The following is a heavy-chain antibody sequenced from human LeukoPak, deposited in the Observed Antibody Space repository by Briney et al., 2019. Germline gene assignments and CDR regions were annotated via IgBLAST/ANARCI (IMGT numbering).Heavy chain of an antibody. J-gene: IGHJ5*02. CDR1: GFTFSSDW. Sequence: PGESLSLSCAASGFTFSSDWMTWVRQPPGKGLEWVANIKRDGSEKYYVDSVKGRFTFSRDNAKNSLYLQMNSLRAEDTAVYYCARGTSGAFDRWGQGTLVTVSS. CDR2: IKRDGSEK. V-gene: IGHV3-7*01. D-gene: IGHD1-14*01. CDR3: ARGTSGAFDR.